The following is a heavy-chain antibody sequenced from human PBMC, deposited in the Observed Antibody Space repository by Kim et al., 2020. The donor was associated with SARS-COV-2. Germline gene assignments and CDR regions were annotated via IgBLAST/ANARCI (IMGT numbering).Heavy chain of an antibody. CDR1: GGSIRYYY. CDR2: IYYSGST. J-gene: IGHJ5*02. Sequence: SETLSLTCTVSGGSIRYYYWSWIRQSPGKGLEWIGYIYYSGSTNYNPYLKSRVTISVDTSKNQFSLKLSSVTAADTAVYYCARTSCSSTSCSQFDPWGQGTLVTVSS. D-gene: IGHD2-2*01. V-gene: IGHV4-59*01. CDR3: ARTSCSSTSCSQFDP.